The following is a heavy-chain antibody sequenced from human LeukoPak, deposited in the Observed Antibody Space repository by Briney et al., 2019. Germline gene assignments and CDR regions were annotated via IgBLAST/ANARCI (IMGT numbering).Heavy chain of an antibody. J-gene: IGHJ4*02. D-gene: IGHD3-3*01. V-gene: IGHV4-4*02. Sequence: SETLSLTCGVSGASISSSNWWSWVRQPPEKGLEWIGEIYPSGSTNYNPSLKSRVTISIDKSNNQFSLKLTSVTAADTAVYYCARSTYYDFWSGYHNEAPFDYWGQGTLVTVSS. CDR2: IYPSGST. CDR1: GASISSSNW. CDR3: ARSTYYDFWSGYHNEAPFDY.